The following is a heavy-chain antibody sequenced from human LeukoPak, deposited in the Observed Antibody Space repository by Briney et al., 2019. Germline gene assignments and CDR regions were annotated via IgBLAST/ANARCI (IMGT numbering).Heavy chain of an antibody. CDR3: VRRSGYSSSEDY. CDR1: GGSISSYY. CDR2: IYYSGST. D-gene: IGHD3-22*01. V-gene: IGHV4-59*08. J-gene: IGHJ4*02. Sequence: PSETLSLTCTVSGGSISSYYWSWIRQPPGKGLEWIGYIYYSGSTNYNPSLKSRVTISVDTSKNQFSLKLRSVTAADTAVYYCVRRSGYSSSEDYWGQGILVTVSS.